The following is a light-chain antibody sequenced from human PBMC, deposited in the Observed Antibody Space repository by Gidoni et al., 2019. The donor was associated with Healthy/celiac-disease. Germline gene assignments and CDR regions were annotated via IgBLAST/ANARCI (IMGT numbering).Light chain of an antibody. CDR3: KQYNKWPIT. V-gene: IGKV3-15*01. CDR2: GAS. Sequence: EIVITQSPATLSVSPGERSTLSCRASQSVSSNLAWYQQKPGQAPRLLIYGASTRATGLPARFSGSGSGTEFTLTISSLQSEDVAVYYCKQYNKWPITFGQGTRLEIK. J-gene: IGKJ5*01. CDR1: QSVSSN.